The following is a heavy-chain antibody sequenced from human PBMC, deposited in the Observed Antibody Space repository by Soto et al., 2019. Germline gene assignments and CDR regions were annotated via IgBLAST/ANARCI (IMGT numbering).Heavy chain of an antibody. CDR3: ARGAYYYGSGSYAFDI. Sequence: SLRLSCAASGFTFSSYAMHWVRQAPGKGLEWVAVISYDGSNKYYADSVKGRFTISRDNSKNTLYLQMNSLRAEDTAVYYCARGAYYYGSGSYAFDIWGQGTMVTVSS. CDR1: GFTFSSYA. J-gene: IGHJ3*02. D-gene: IGHD3-10*01. CDR2: ISYDGSNK. V-gene: IGHV3-30-3*01.